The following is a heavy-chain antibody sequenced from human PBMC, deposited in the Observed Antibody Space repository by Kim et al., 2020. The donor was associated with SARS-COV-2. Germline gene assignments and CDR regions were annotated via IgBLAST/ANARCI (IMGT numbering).Heavy chain of an antibody. CDR1: GFTFSSYA. Sequence: GGSLRLSCAASGFTFSSYAMSWVRQAPGKGLEWVSAISGSGGSTYYADSVKGRFTISRDNSKNTLYLQMNSLRAEDTAVYYCAKDPGYCSGGSCSHYYYYDGIDVWGQGTPVTVS. V-gene: IGHV3-23*01. CDR2: ISGSGGST. J-gene: IGHJ6*02. CDR3: AKDPGYCSGGSCSHYYYYDGIDV. D-gene: IGHD2-15*01.